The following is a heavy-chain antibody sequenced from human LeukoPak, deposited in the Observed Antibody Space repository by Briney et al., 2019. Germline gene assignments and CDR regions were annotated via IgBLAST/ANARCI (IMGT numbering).Heavy chain of an antibody. D-gene: IGHD4-17*01. CDR3: ATTVTTLYGMDV. J-gene: IGHJ6*02. CDR1: GGSFSGYY. CDR2: INHSGST. Sequence: PSETLSLTCAVYGGSFSGYYWSWIRQPPGKRLEWIGEINHSGSTNYNPSLKSRVTISVDTSKNQFSLKLSSVTAADTAVYYCATTVTTLYGMDVWGQGTTVTVSS. V-gene: IGHV4-34*01.